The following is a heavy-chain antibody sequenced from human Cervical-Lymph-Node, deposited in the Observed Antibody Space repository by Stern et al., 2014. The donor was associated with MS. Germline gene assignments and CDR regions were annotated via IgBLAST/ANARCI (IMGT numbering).Heavy chain of an antibody. V-gene: IGHV3-30*18. D-gene: IGHD2-2*02. CDR2: ISYDGSNQ. J-gene: IGHJ4*02. CDR1: GFTFTTSG. Sequence: QVQLVESGGGVVQPGGSLRLSCVASGFTFTTSGMHWVRQAPGKGLDWVGVISYDGSNQYYGHSVKGRLTISRDTSKNTVYLQMNRLRPEDTTGYDCANAAALSCRGPSCYKAFEYWGQGILVTVSS. CDR3: ANAAALSCRGPSCYKAFEY.